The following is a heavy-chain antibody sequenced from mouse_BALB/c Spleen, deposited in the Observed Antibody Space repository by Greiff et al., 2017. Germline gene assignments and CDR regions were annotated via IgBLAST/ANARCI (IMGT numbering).Heavy chain of an antibody. CDR1: GFTFSSYT. V-gene: IGHV5-6-4*01. D-gene: IGHD3-1*01. CDR2: ISSGGSYT. J-gene: IGHJ1*01. Sequence: EVQGVESGGGLVKPGGSLKLSCAASGFTFSSYTMSWVRQTPEKRLEWVATISSGGSYTYYPDSVKGRFTISRDNAKNTLYLQMSSLKSEDTAMYYCTRGGYGYGYFDVWGAGTTVTVSS. CDR3: TRGGYGYGYFDV.